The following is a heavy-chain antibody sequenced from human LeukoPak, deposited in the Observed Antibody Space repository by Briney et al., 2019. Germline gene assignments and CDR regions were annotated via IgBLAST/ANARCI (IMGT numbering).Heavy chain of an antibody. D-gene: IGHD4-11*01. CDR2: XXXDGSNK. CDR3: ARDWSSKYPFYYGMDV. V-gene: IGHV3-30*07. CDR1: GFTFSSXA. J-gene: IGHJ6*02. Sequence: PGGSLRLSCAASGFTFSSXAMHWVRQAPGKGLXXXXXXXXDGSNKYYADSVKGRFTISRDNSKNTLNLQMNSLRAKDTAVYYCARDWSSKYPFYYGMDVWGQGTTVTVSS.